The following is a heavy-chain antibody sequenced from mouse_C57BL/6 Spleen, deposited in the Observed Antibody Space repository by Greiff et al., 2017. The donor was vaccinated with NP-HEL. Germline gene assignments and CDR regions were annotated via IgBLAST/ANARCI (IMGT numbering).Heavy chain of an antibody. CDR3: AIEGDYGSPDY. J-gene: IGHJ2*01. V-gene: IGHV1-55*01. CDR2: IYPGSGST. D-gene: IGHD1-1*01. Sequence: QVQLKQSGAELVKPGASVKMSCKASGYTFTSYWITWVKQRPGQGLEWIGDIYPGSGSTNYNEKFKSKATLTVDTSSSTAYMQLSSLTSEDSAVYYCAIEGDYGSPDYWGQGTTLTVSS. CDR1: GYTFTSYW.